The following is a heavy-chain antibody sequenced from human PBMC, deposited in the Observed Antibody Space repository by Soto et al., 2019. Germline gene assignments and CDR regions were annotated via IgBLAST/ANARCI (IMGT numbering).Heavy chain of an antibody. J-gene: IGHJ6*03. Sequence: SGFTFGSYSMNWVRQAPGQGLEWVSYISSSSSTIYYADSVKGRFTISRDNAKNSLYLQMNSLRAEDTAVYYCARDHGDYSYYYYYYMDVWGKGTTVTVSS. V-gene: IGHV3-48*01. CDR2: ISSSSSTI. CDR3: ARDHGDYSYYYYYYMDV. D-gene: IGHD4-17*01. CDR1: GFTFGSYS.